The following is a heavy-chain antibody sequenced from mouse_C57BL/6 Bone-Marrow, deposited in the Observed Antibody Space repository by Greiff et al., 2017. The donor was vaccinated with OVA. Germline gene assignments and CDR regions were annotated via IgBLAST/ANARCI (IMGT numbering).Heavy chain of an antibody. CDR2: IDPENGDT. CDR1: GFNIKDDY. Sequence: EVKLVESGAELVRPGASVKLSCTASGFNIKDDYMHWVKQRPEQGLEWIGWIDPENGDTEYASKFQGKATITADTSSNTAYLQLSSLTSEDTAVYYCTTYYGSSYAWFAYWGQGTLVTVSA. V-gene: IGHV14-4*01. CDR3: TTYYGSSYAWFAY. D-gene: IGHD1-1*01. J-gene: IGHJ3*01.